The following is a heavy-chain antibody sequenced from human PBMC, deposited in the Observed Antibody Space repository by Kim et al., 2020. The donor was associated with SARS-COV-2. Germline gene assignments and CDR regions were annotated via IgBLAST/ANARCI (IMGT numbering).Heavy chain of an antibody. CDR3: ARARSRSITISGVVIIGPYGMDV. D-gene: IGHD3-3*01. CDR2: IDWDDDK. V-gene: IGHV2-70*01. Sequence: SGPTLVNPTQTLTLTCTFSGFSLSTSGMCVSWIRQPPGKALEWLALIDWDDDKYYSTSLKTRLTISKDTSKNQVVLTMTNMDPVDTATYYCARARSRSITISGVVIIGPYGMDVWGQGTTVTVSS. J-gene: IGHJ6*02. CDR1: GFSLSTSGMC.